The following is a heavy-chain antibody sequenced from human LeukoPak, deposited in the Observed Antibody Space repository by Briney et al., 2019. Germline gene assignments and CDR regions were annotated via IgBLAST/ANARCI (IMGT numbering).Heavy chain of an antibody. CDR3: ARVRCSGGSCPYYYYYYYMDV. Sequence: GASVKVSCKASGYTFTSYYMHWVRQAPGQGLEWMGIINPSGGSTSYAQKFQGRVTMTRDMSTSTVYMELSSLRSEDTAVYYCARVRCSGGSCPYYYYYYYMDVWGKGTTVTVSS. D-gene: IGHD2-15*01. V-gene: IGHV1-46*01. CDR1: GYTFTSYY. J-gene: IGHJ6*03. CDR2: INPSGGST.